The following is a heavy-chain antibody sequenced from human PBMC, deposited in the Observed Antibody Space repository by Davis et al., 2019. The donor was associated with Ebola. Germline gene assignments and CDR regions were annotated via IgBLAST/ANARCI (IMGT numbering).Heavy chain of an antibody. J-gene: IGHJ6*02. CDR2: IIPIFGTA. CDR3: ASPKDTAMVLYYYGMDV. Sequence: SVQVTCKASGGTFSSYAISWVRPAPGQGLEWMGGIIPIFGTANYAQKFQGRVTITADESTSTAYMELSSLRSEDTAVYYCASPKDTAMVLYYYGMDVWGQGTTVTVSS. V-gene: IGHV1-69*13. CDR1: GGTFSSYA. D-gene: IGHD5-18*01.